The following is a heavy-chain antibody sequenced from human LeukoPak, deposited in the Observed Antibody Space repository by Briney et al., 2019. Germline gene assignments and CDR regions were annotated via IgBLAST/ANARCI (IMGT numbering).Heavy chain of an antibody. D-gene: IGHD5-24*01. CDR1: GGSISSSSYY. Sequence: SETLSLTCTVSGGSISSSSYYWGWIRQPPGKRLEWIGSIYYSGSTYYNPSLKSRVTISVDTSKNQFSLKLSSVTAADTAVYYCARHAGDGYNRIQVPIDYWGQGTLVTVSS. V-gene: IGHV4-39*01. J-gene: IGHJ4*02. CDR2: IYYSGST. CDR3: ARHAGDGYNRIQVPIDY.